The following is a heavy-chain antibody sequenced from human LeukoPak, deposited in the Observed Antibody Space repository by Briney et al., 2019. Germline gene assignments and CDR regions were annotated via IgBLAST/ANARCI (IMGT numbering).Heavy chain of an antibody. CDR2: INHSGST. D-gene: IGHD4-17*01. V-gene: IGHV4-34*01. J-gene: IGHJ3*02. CDR1: GGSFSGYY. Sequence: SETLSLTCAVYGGSFSGYYWSWIRQPPGKGLEWIGEINHSGSTNYNPSLKSRVTISVDTSKNQFSLKLSSVTAADTAVYYCATTTVTMTAPFDIWGQGTMVTVSS. CDR3: ATTTVTMTAPFDI.